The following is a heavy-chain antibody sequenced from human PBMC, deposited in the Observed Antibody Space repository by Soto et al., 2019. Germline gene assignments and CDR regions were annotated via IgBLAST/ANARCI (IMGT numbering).Heavy chain of an antibody. Sequence: PGGSLRLSCAASGFTFTSYAMSWVRQAPGKGLEWVSAITSGGGSTAYYADSVKGRFTISRDNSNNTVFLQMNSLRAEDTALYYCAKVRVILVARGSFDLWGRGTLVTVSS. J-gene: IGHJ2*01. CDR2: TSGGGSTA. CDR3: AKVRVILVARGSFDL. V-gene: IGHV3-23*01. D-gene: IGHD3-22*01. CDR1: GFTFTSYA.